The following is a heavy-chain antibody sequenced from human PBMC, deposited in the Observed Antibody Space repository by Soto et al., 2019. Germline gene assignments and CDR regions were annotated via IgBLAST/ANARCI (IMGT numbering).Heavy chain of an antibody. Sequence: GSLRLSCTASGFTFGDYAMSWFRQAPGKGLEWVGFIRSKAYGGTTHYAASVKGRFTISRDDSKSIAYLQMNSLKTEDTAVYYCSTNYYDSSGYDNWFDPWGQGTLVTAAS. D-gene: IGHD3-22*01. CDR2: IRSKAYGGTT. CDR1: GFTFGDYA. CDR3: STNYYDSSGYDNWFDP. J-gene: IGHJ5*02. V-gene: IGHV3-49*03.